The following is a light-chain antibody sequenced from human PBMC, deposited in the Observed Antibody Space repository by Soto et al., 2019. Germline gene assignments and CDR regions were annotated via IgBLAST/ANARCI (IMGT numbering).Light chain of an antibody. J-gene: IGLJ2*01. CDR3: CSYAGSSTFV. V-gene: IGLV2-23*03. CDR1: SSDVGSYNL. CDR2: EGT. Sequence: QSALTQPASVSGSPGQSITISCTGTSSDVGSYNLVSWYQQHPGKAPKLMIYEGTKRPSGVSNRFSGSNSGTTASLTISGLQAEDEADYYCCSYAGSSTFVFGGGTKLTVL.